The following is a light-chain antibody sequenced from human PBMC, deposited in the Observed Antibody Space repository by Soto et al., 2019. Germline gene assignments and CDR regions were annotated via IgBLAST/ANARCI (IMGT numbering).Light chain of an antibody. CDR3: QAYDNSLSGHV. CDR2: GST. J-gene: IGLJ2*01. CDR1: SSNVGAGSD. V-gene: IGLV1-40*01. Sequence: QSVLTQPPSVSGAPGQRVTISCTGSSSNVGAGSDVHWYQQLPGTAPKLLIFGSTYRPSGVPDRFSGSESDTSASLAIAGLQAEDEADYYCQAYDNSLSGHVFGGGTKVTVL.